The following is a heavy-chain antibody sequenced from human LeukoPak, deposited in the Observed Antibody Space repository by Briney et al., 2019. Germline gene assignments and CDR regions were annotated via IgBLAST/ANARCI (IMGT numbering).Heavy chain of an antibody. Sequence: PGGSLRLFCAVSGLTFSNFKMNWVRQAPGKGLEWVSYISDSGRTTFYADSVKGRFPISRDNAKDSLYLQMSSLRVEDTAVYYCARSWWLQPFDYWGQGTLVTVSS. CDR3: ARSWWLQPFDY. CDR1: GLTFSNFK. J-gene: IGHJ4*02. CDR2: ISDSGRTT. V-gene: IGHV3-48*03. D-gene: IGHD5-24*01.